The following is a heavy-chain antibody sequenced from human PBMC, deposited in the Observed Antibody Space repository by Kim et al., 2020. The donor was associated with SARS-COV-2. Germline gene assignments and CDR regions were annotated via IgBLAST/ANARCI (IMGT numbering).Heavy chain of an antibody. V-gene: IGHV3-30*07. J-gene: IGHJ6*02. CDR3: ARDFGSSGYRPLGYYGMDV. Sequence: GRFTISRDNSKNTLYLQMNSLRAEDTAVYYCARDFGSSGYRPLGYYGMDVWGQVTTVTVSS. D-gene: IGHD3-22*01.